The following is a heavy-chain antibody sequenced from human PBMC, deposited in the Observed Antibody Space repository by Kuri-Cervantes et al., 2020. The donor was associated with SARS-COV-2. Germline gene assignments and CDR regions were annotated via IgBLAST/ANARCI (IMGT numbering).Heavy chain of an antibody. J-gene: IGHJ5*01. CDR1: RFGFSTWT. V-gene: IGHV3-48*04. D-gene: IGHD2-8*01. Sequence: GESLKISCEGSRFGFSTWTLNWVRQAPGRGLEWLSYVTPYETTIRYAGSVKGRFTISRDSAENSLYLQMNDLRVGDSGIYYCTTSGVSNWFEFWGQGTLVTVSS. CDR3: TTSGVSNWFEF. CDR2: VTPYETTI.